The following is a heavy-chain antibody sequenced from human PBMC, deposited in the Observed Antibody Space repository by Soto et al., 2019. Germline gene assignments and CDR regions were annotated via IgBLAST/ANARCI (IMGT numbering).Heavy chain of an antibody. CDR1: GGSISSGGYY. CDR3: ARDPPIAAAGRRYNWFDP. V-gene: IGHV4-31*03. J-gene: IGHJ5*02. D-gene: IGHD6-13*01. CDR2: IYYSGST. Sequence: SETLSLTCTVSGGSISSGGYYWSWIRQHPGKGLEWIGYIYYSGSTYYNPSLKSRVTISVDTSKNQFSLKLSSVTAADTAVYYCARDPPIAAAGRRYNWFDPWGQGTLVTVSS.